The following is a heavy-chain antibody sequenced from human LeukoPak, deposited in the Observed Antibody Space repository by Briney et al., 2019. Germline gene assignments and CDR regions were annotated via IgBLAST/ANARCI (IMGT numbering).Heavy chain of an antibody. CDR2: ISSSGAST. D-gene: IGHD6-19*01. CDR3: AKNPNRSGWYRHH. CDR1: EFTFSSYS. J-gene: IGHJ5*02. Sequence: PGGSLRLSCVASEFTFSSYSMTWVRQGPERGLEWVSAISSSGASTYYADSVKGRFTISRDNSKNTLYLQMNSLTAEDTAVYYCAKNPNRSGWYRHHWGRGPRVSVST. V-gene: IGHV3-23*01.